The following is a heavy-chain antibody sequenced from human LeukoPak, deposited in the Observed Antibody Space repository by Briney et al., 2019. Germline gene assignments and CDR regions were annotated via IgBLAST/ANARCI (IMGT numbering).Heavy chain of an antibody. D-gene: IGHD6-13*01. CDR3: AREAATAGENYFDY. J-gene: IGHJ4*02. V-gene: IGHV1-2*02. CDR2: INPKSGGT. Sequence: ASVKVSCKASGYTFAGYYMHWVRQAPGQGLEWMGWINPKSGGTNYAQKFQGRVTMTRDTSISTAYMELSRLRSDDTAVYYCAREAATAGENYFDYWGQGTLVTVSS. CDR1: GYTFAGYY.